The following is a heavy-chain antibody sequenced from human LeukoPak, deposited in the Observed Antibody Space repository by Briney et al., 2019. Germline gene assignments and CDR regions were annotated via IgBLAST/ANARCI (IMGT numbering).Heavy chain of an antibody. Sequence: GGALRHCCAAHGFPLISSAMTRVRQAPGKGLGWDSAISCNGGISYYADSVKDRFTISSDNYNNNRDLQPNSRGAEGTSLYYCAKDCRGYACPPWLWRWGPGTLVT. J-gene: IGHJ4*01. CDR3: AKDCRGYACPPWLWR. D-gene: IGHD5-12*01. CDR2: ISCNGGIS. CDR1: GFPLISSA. V-gene: IGHV3-23*01.